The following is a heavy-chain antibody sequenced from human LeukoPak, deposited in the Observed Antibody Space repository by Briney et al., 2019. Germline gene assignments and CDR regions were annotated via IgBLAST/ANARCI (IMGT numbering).Heavy chain of an antibody. CDR1: GGSISSYY. D-gene: IGHD1-26*01. Sequence: SETLSLTCTVSGGSISSYYWSWIRQAPGKGLEWIGYIYYSGSTNYNPSLKSRVTISVDTSKNQFSLKLSSVTAADTAVYYCARYSGSYINYYYYMDVWGKGTTVTVSS. CDR3: ARYSGSYINYYYYMDV. J-gene: IGHJ6*03. CDR2: IYYSGST. V-gene: IGHV4-59*01.